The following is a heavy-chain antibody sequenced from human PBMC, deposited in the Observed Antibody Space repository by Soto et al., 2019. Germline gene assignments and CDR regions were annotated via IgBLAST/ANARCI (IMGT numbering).Heavy chain of an antibody. CDR2: IYYSGIT. D-gene: IGHD3-22*01. J-gene: IGHJ5*01. V-gene: IGHV4-59*08. Sequence: SETLSLTCTVSGGSISSYYWSWIRQPPGKGLEWIGYIYYSGITDYNPSLKSRVTISVDTSKSQFSLKLSSVSAADTAVYYCARLGGYYQSLDSWGQGTLVTVSS. CDR3: ARLGGYYQSLDS. CDR1: GGSISSYY.